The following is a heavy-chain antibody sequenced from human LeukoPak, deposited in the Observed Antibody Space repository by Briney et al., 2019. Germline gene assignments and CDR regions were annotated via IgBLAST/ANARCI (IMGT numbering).Heavy chain of an antibody. V-gene: IGHV3-23*01. J-gene: IGHJ4*02. CDR2: ISGSGGST. Sequence: GGSLRLSFAASGFTFSSYAMSWVRQAPGKGLEWVSAISGSGGSTYYADSVKGRFTISRDNSKNTLYLQMNSLRAEDTAVYYCAKFRDYGDSLGYWGQGTLVTVSS. CDR3: AKFRDYGDSLGY. D-gene: IGHD4-17*01. CDR1: GFTFSSYA.